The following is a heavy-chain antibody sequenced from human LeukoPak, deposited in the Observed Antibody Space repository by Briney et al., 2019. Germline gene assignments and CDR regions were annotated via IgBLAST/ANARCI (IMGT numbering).Heavy chain of an antibody. Sequence: GGSLRLSCAASGFTFNTFAMTWVRQAPGKGLEWVSTIGGGGGTIDYADSVKGRFTISRDNSKNTLYLQMDSLGAEDTAVYYCARDYTSGWWWDYWGQGTLVTVSS. J-gene: IGHJ4*02. CDR2: IGGGGGTI. CDR1: GFTFNTFA. D-gene: IGHD6-19*01. V-gene: IGHV3-23*01. CDR3: ARDYTSGWWWDY.